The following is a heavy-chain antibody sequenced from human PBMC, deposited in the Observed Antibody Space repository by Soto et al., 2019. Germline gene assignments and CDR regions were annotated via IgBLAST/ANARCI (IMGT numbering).Heavy chain of an antibody. CDR2: IYSGGST. V-gene: IGHV3-66*01. D-gene: IGHD2-15*01. CDR1: GFTVSSNY. CDR3: ARVLGYCSGGSCYGLFYAFDI. Sequence: GGSLRLSCAASGFTVSSNYMSWVRQAPGKGLEWVSVIYSGGSTYYADSVKGRFTISRDNSKNTLYLQMNSLRAEDTGVYYCARVLGYCSGGSCYGLFYAFDIWGQGTMVTVSS. J-gene: IGHJ3*02.